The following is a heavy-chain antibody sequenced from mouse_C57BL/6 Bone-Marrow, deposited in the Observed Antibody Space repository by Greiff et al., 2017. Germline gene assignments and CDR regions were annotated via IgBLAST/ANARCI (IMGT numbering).Heavy chain of an antibody. Sequence: QVQLQQPGAELVKPGASVKMSCKASGYTFTSYWITWVKQRPGQGLEWIGDIYPGSGSTNYNEKFKSKATLTVDTSSSTAYMQLSSLTSEDSAVXYCARRDYYGSSQAWFAYWGQGTLVTVSA. D-gene: IGHD1-1*01. CDR3: ARRDYYGSSQAWFAY. J-gene: IGHJ3*01. CDR2: IYPGSGST. V-gene: IGHV1-55*01. CDR1: GYTFTSYW.